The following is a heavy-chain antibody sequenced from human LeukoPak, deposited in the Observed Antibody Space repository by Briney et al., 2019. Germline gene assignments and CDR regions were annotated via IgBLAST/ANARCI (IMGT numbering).Heavy chain of an antibody. D-gene: IGHD2-15*01. CDR2: IYPGDSDT. J-gene: IGHJ4*02. CDR1: GHSFTTYW. CDR3: ARRGYCSGGSCHSAPFDY. V-gene: IGHV5-51*01. Sequence: GESLKISCKASGHSFTTYWIAWVRQMPGKGLEWMGIIYPGDSDTRYSPSFSGQVTISADKSLSTAYLQWSSLKASDTAMYFCARRGYCSGGSCHSAPFDYWGQGTLVTVSS.